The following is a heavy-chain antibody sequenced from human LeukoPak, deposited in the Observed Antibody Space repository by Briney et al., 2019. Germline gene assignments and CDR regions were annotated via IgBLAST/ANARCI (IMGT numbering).Heavy chain of an antibody. Sequence: SETLSLTCSVSGGSISGYYWNWIRQPPGKGLEWIGYIYYSGSTNYNPSLQSRVSISGDMSKNQISLKVESVTAADTAVYYCARLRGRSGSYSVDPWGQGTLVTVSS. CDR3: ARLRGRSGSYSVDP. J-gene: IGHJ5*02. V-gene: IGHV4-59*01. CDR1: GGSISGYY. D-gene: IGHD3-10*01. CDR2: IYYSGST.